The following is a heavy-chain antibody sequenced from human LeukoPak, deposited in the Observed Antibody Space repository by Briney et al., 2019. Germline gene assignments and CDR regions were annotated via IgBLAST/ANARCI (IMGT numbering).Heavy chain of an antibody. CDR1: GGSISSYY. J-gene: IGHJ5*02. V-gene: IGHV4-59*12. Sequence: SETLSLTCTVSGGSISSYYWSWIRQPPGKGLEWIGYIYYSGSTNYNPSLKSRVTISVDKSKNQFSLKLSSVTAADTAVYYCARESGVYYYDSSGYYYNWFDPWGQGTLVTVSS. D-gene: IGHD3-22*01. CDR3: ARESGVYYYDSSGYYYNWFDP. CDR2: IYYSGST.